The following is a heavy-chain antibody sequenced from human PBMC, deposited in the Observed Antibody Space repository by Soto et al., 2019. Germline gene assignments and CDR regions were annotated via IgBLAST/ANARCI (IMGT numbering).Heavy chain of an antibody. CDR1: GFTFSSYG. Sequence: QVQLVESGGGVVQPGRSLRLSCAASGFTFSSYGMHWVRQAPGKGLEWVAVISYDGSNKYYADSVKGRFTISRDNSKNTLYLQMNSLRAEDTAVYYCAKEGPIAAAGYFDYWGQGTLVSVSS. CDR3: AKEGPIAAAGYFDY. CDR2: ISYDGSNK. V-gene: IGHV3-30*18. J-gene: IGHJ4*02. D-gene: IGHD6-13*01.